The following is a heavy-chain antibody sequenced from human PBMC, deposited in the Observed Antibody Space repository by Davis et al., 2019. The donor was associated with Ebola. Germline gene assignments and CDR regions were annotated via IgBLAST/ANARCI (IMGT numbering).Heavy chain of an antibody. Sequence: PGGSLRLSCAASGFTFSSYAMHWVRQAPGKGLEWVAVISYDGSNKYYADSVKGRFTISRDNSKNTLYLQMNSLRAEDTAVYYCARLRSKLFDYWGQGTLVTVSS. CDR1: GFTFSSYA. J-gene: IGHJ4*02. D-gene: IGHD2-15*01. CDR3: ARLRSKLFDY. CDR2: ISYDGSNK. V-gene: IGHV3-30-3*01.